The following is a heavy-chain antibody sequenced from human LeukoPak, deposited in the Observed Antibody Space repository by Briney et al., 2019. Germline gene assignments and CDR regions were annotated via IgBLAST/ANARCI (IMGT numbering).Heavy chain of an antibody. V-gene: IGHV4-59*08. J-gene: IGHJ6*02. CDR1: GGXTSSYY. Sequence: SETLSLTCIVSGGXTSSYYCSWIRQPPGKGLEWIGYIYYSGSTNHNPSLKSRVTISVDTSKNQFSLRLSSVTAADTAVYYCAASYYYYGMDVWGQGTTVTVSS. CDR3: AASYYYYGMDV. CDR2: IYYSGST.